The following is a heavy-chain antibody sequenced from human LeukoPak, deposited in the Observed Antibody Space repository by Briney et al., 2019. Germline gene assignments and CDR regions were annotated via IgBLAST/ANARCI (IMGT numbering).Heavy chain of an antibody. CDR1: GFTFSSYA. CDR2: ISGSGGST. V-gene: IGHV3-23*01. D-gene: IGHD5-18*01. J-gene: IGHJ4*02. Sequence: SGGSLRLSCAASGFTFSSYAMSWVRQAPGKWLEWVSAISGSGGSTYYADSVKGRFTISRDNSKNTLYLQMNSLRAEDTAVYYCAAGPGYSYGLWVFDYWGQGTLVTVSS. CDR3: AAGPGYSYGLWVFDY.